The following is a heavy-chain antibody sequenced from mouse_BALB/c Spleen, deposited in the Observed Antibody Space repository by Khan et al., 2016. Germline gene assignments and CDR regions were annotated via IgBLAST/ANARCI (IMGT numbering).Heavy chain of an antibody. CDR2: IYPGDDDT. CDR1: DYAFSSYW. V-gene: IGHV1-80*01. D-gene: IGHD2-3*01. J-gene: IGHJ2*01. CDR3: ARSNDGFPYYFDY. Sequence: QVRLQQSGAELVRPGSSVKISCKASDYAFSSYWMNWVKQRPGQGLEWIGQIYPGDDDTDYNGKFKGKATLTADKSSSTAYMHLNSLTSEDSAVYFGARSNDGFPYYFDYWGQGTTLTVSS.